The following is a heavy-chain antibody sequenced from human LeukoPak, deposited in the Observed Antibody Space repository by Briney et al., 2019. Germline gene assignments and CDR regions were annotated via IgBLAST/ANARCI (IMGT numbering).Heavy chain of an antibody. V-gene: IGHV4-4*07. CDR1: GGSISSYY. Sequence: SGTLSLTCTVSGGSISSYYWSWIRQPAGKGLEWIGRIYTSGSTNYNPSLKSRVTMSVDTSKNQFSLKLSSVTAADTAVYYCARGNHDYGDLDYWGQGTLVTVSS. D-gene: IGHD4-17*01. CDR3: ARGNHDYGDLDY. CDR2: IYTSGST. J-gene: IGHJ4*02.